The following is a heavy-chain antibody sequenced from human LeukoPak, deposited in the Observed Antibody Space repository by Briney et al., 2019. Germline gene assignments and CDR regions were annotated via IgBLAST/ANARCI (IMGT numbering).Heavy chain of an antibody. V-gene: IGHV3-48*04. Sequence: GGSLRLSCLASGLTLSNYGMNWVRQAPGKGLEWLSYISASGRTTYYADSVKGRFSMSRDNANNSVFLEMNSLRVEDTALYYCARDLEEDWGQGTLVTVSS. CDR2: ISASGRTT. J-gene: IGHJ4*02. CDR3: ARDLEED. CDR1: GLTLSNYG.